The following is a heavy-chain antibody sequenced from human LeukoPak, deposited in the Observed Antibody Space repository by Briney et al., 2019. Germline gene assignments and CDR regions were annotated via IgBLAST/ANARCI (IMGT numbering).Heavy chain of an antibody. CDR3: VIAAFDY. CDR1: GYTFTTYY. J-gene: IGHJ4*02. CDR2: INPSDGST. Sequence: VASVKVSCKASGYTFTTYYLHWVRQAPGQGLEWMAIINPSDGSTSNAQKFQGRVTVTMDTSTSTVNMELSSVRSEDTAVYYCVIAAFDYWGQGTLVTVSS. D-gene: IGHD2-21*01. V-gene: IGHV1-46*01.